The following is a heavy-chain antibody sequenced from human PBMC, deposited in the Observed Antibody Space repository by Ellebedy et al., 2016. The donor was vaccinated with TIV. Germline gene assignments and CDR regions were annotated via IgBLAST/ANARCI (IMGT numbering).Heavy chain of an antibody. CDR3: ARDLYSREGMDV. V-gene: IGHV3-7*01. J-gene: IGHJ6*02. Sequence: GESLKISCVASGFTFSSYWMSWVRQAPGKGLEWVANIKQDGSEIYYMDSVKGRFSISRDNAKNSLYLQMNSLRAEDTAVYFCARDLYSREGMDVWGQGTTVTVSS. D-gene: IGHD6-13*01. CDR1: GFTFSSYW. CDR2: IKQDGSEI.